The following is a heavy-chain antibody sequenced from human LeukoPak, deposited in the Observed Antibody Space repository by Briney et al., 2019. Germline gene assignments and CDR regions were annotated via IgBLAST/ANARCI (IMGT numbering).Heavy chain of an antibody. V-gene: IGHV3-66*02. J-gene: IGHJ4*02. Sequence: GGSLRLSCAASGFTVSSSYMSWVRQAPGKGLERVSVIYSGGDTHYAGSVKGRFTISRDNSVNTLYLQMNSLRTEDTAVYYCARAFVTAAGFFDTRGQGTLVTVSS. CDR1: GFTVSSSY. CDR3: ARAFVTAAGFFDT. D-gene: IGHD6-13*01. CDR2: IYSGGDT.